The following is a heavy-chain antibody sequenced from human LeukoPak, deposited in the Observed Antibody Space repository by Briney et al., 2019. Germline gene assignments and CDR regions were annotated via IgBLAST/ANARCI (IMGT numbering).Heavy chain of an antibody. CDR1: GGTFSSYA. V-gene: IGHV1-69*06. CDR3: AGTPPHGLHLFNWFDP. D-gene: IGHD4-11*01. Sequence: SVKVSCKASGGTFSSYAISWVRQAPGQGLEWMGGIIPIFGTANYAQKFQGRVTITADKSTSTAYMELSSLRSEDTAVYYCAGTPPHGLHLFNWFDPWGQGTLVTVSS. J-gene: IGHJ5*02. CDR2: IIPIFGTA.